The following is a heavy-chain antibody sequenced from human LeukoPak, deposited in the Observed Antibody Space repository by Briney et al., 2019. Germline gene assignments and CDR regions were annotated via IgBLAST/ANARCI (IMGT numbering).Heavy chain of an antibody. Sequence: GGSLRLSCAASGFTFSSYAMHWVRQAPGKGLEWVAVISYDGSNKYYADSVKGRFTISRDNSKNTLYLQMNSLRAEDTAVYYCARDHPRLYYYDSSGSLFDYWGRGTLVTVSS. D-gene: IGHD3-22*01. V-gene: IGHV3-30-3*01. CDR2: ISYDGSNK. CDR1: GFTFSSYA. CDR3: ARDHPRLYYYDSSGSLFDY. J-gene: IGHJ4*02.